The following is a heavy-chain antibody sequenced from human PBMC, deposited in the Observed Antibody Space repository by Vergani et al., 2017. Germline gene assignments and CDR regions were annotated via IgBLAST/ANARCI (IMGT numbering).Heavy chain of an antibody. V-gene: IGHV4-34*01. D-gene: IGHD2-2*01. Sequence: QVQLQQWGAGLLKPSETLSLTCAVYGGSFSGYYWSWIRQPPGKGLEWIGEINHSGSTNYNPSLKSRVTISVDTSKNQFSLKLSSVTAADTAVYYCAKYQVVPAVGAPHNNDYWGQGTLVTVSS. CDR2: INHSGST. CDR1: GGSFSGYY. J-gene: IGHJ4*02. CDR3: AKYQVVPAVGAPHNNDY.